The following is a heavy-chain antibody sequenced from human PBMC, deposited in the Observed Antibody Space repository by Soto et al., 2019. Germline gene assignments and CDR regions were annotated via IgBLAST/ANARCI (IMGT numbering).Heavy chain of an antibody. Sequence: PGXSLRLSCAASGFSFSSYGIHWVLQAPGKGLEWVAVIWYDGSNKYYADSVKGRFTISRDNSKNTLYMQMNSLRAEDTAVYYCARDGYPAAGTPGLDYWGRGTLVTVSS. J-gene: IGHJ4*02. D-gene: IGHD6-13*01. CDR2: IWYDGSNK. CDR3: ARDGYPAAGTPGLDY. CDR1: GFSFSSYG. V-gene: IGHV3-33*01.